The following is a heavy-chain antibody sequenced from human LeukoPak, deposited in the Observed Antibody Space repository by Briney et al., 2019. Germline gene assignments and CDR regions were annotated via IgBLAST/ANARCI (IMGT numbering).Heavy chain of an antibody. Sequence: SETLSLTCTVSGGSISSYYWSWIRQPPGKGLEWIGYIYYSGSTNYNPSLKSRVTISVDTSKNQFSLKLSSATAADTAVYYCARGYASPFDPWGQGTLVTVSS. CDR3: ARGYASPFDP. V-gene: IGHV4-59*01. D-gene: IGHD3-16*01. J-gene: IGHJ5*02. CDR2: IYYSGST. CDR1: GGSISSYY.